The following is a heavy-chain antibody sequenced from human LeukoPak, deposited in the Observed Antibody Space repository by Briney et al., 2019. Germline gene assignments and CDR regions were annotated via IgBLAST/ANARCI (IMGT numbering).Heavy chain of an antibody. CDR2: FCHGGST. CDR3: ARDRLDVVVTAREYYFDY. D-gene: IGHD2-21*02. J-gene: IGHJ4*02. CDR1: GYSISTGNY. V-gene: IGHV4-38-2*02. Sequence: SETLSLTCTVSGYSISTGNYWDWIRPPPGKGLEGIGTFCHGGSTYYNSSLKGRVTISVDTSKNQFSLNLTSVTATDTAVYYCARDRLDVVVTAREYYFDYWGQGTLVTVSS.